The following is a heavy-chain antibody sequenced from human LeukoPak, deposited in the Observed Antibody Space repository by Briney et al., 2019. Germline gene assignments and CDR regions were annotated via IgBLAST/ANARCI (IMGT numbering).Heavy chain of an antibody. CDR2: IRSKANSYAT. V-gene: IGHV3-73*01. Sequence: GGSLRLSCAASGFTFSGSAMHWVRQASGKGREWVGRIRSKANSYATAYAASVKGRFTISRDDSKNTTYLQMNSLETEDTAMYFCTRPSFDPWGQGTLVTVSS. J-gene: IGHJ5*02. CDR3: TRPSFDP. CDR1: GFTFSGSA.